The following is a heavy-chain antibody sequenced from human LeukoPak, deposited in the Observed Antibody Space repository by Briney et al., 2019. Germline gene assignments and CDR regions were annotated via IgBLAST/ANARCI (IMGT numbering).Heavy chain of an antibody. D-gene: IGHD6-13*01. CDR1: GFTSRTYA. CDR3: AKDKAPGSWHTPSDV. V-gene: IGHV3-23*01. CDR2: ISDSCDGT. Sequence: GGSLRLSCAASGFTSRTYAMSWVRQAPGKGLEWVSGISDSCDGTYYAESVKGLFTISRDNSKNTVFLQMNSLRADDTAKYYCAKDKAPGSWHTPSDVWGQGTLVTVSA. J-gene: IGHJ4*02.